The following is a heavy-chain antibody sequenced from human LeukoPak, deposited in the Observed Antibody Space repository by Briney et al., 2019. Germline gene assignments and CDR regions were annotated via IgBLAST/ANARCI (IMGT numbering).Heavy chain of an antibody. V-gene: IGHV3-7*01. J-gene: IGHJ4*02. CDR3: ARAGISGWAYYFDY. CDR1: GFTFSSYW. D-gene: IGHD3-3*02. CDR2: IKQDGSEK. Sequence: GGSLRLSCAASGFTFSSYWMSWVRQAPGKGLEWVANIKQDGSEKYYVDSVKGRFTISRDNAKNSPYLQMNSLRAEDTAVYYCARAGISGWAYYFDYWGQGTLVTVSS.